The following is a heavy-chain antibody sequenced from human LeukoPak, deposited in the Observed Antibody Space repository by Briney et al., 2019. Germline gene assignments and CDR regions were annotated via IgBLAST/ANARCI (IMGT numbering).Heavy chain of an antibody. D-gene: IGHD1-26*01. CDR3: AKGVGATPFDY. CDR2: INESGGTT. J-gene: IGHJ4*02. V-gene: IGHV3-23*01. CDR1: GFSFSNYA. Sequence: PGGPLRLSCAASGFSFSNYAMTWVRQAPGKGLEWVSSINESGGTTYYADSVKGRFTISRDSSKNTLYLQMNSLRAEDTAVYYCAKGVGATPFDYWGQGTLVTVSS.